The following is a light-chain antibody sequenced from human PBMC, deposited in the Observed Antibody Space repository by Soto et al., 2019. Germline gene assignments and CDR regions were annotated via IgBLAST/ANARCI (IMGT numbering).Light chain of an antibody. V-gene: IGKV1-39*01. CDR2: IAS. J-gene: IGKJ1*01. CDR1: QTISTY. Sequence: DIQMTQSLSSLSASVGDRVTITCRASQTISTYLNWYQQKPGEGPRLLIYIASRLQSGVPSRFTGSGSGTDFSLTISSLQPEDFATYYCQQSYGTPRTFGQGTKV. CDR3: QQSYGTPRT.